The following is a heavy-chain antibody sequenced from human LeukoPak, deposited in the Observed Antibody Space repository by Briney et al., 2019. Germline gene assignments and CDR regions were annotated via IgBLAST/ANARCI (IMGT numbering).Heavy chain of an antibody. J-gene: IGHJ5*02. CDR3: AKDKGGEGATPWFDP. V-gene: IGHV3-23*01. CDR2: ISGSGGSI. Sequence: GGSLRLSCAASGFTFSSYAMSWVRQAPGKGLEWVSAISGSGGSIYYADSVKGRFTISRDNSKNTLYLQMNSLRAEDTAVYYCAKDKGGEGATPWFDPWGQGTLVTVSS. D-gene: IGHD1-26*01. CDR1: GFTFSSYA.